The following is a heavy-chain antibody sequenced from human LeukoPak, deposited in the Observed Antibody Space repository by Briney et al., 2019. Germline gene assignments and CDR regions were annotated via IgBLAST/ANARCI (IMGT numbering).Heavy chain of an antibody. CDR2: ISYDGSNK. Sequence: GRSLRLSCAASGFTFSSYGMHWVRQAPGKGLEWVAVISYDGSNKYYADFVKGRFTISRDNSKNTLYLQMNSLRAEDTAVYYCAKAGDYYDSSGYYTNWFDPWGQGTLVTVSS. V-gene: IGHV3-30*18. CDR1: GFTFSSYG. J-gene: IGHJ5*02. D-gene: IGHD3-22*01. CDR3: AKAGDYYDSSGYYTNWFDP.